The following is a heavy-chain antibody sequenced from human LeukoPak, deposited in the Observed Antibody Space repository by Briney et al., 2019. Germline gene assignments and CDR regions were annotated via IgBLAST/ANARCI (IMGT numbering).Heavy chain of an antibody. CDR2: IKQDGREK. CDR3: GREDYDRSGYYPEYFQH. V-gene: IGHV3-7*01. D-gene: IGHD3-22*01. Sequence: GGSLRLSCAASGFTFSSYWMSWVRQAPGKGLEWVANIKQDGREKYYVDSVKGRFTISRDNAKNSLYLQMNSVRAEDTAVYYCGREDYDRSGYYPEYFQHWGQGTLVTVSS. CDR1: GFTFSSYW. J-gene: IGHJ1*01.